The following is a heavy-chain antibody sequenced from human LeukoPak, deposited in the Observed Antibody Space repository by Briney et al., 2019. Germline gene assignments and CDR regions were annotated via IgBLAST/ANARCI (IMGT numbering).Heavy chain of an antibody. CDR3: ARGLDGYRFDP. Sequence: SETLSLTCAVSGGSMVNYHWNWIRQSPGKEPEYIGYIYNIETTYNNPSLMGRVTVSVDMSSRQFSLKLKSVTAADTAVYYCARGLDGYRFDPRGQGIMVTVSS. D-gene: IGHD5-18*01. J-gene: IGHJ5*02. V-gene: IGHV4-59*01. CDR2: IYNIETT. CDR1: GGSMVNYH.